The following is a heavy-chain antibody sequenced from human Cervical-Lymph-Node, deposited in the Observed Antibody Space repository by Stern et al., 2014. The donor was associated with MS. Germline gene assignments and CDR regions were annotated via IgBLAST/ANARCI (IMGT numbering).Heavy chain of an antibody. Sequence: QVTLRESGPALVKPTQTLTLTCSFSGFSLTSSGMSVSWIRQPPGKALEWLARIDWDDEKYYSPSLETVLTISKDTSENQVVLTVANMGPIDTGTYYCARTALGAWLYFAYWGQGALINVPS. J-gene: IGHJ4*02. CDR2: IDWDDEK. D-gene: IGHD3-10*01. V-gene: IGHV2-70*13. CDR3: ARTALGAWLYFAY. CDR1: GFSLTSSGMS.